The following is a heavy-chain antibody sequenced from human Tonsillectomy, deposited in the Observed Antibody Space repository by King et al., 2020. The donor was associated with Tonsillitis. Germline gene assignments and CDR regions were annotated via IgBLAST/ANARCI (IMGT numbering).Heavy chain of an antibody. V-gene: IGHV4-61*01. CDR2: IYYSGST. Sequence: VQLQESGPGLVKPSETLSLTCTVSGGSVSSGSYYWSWLRQPPGKGLEWIGYIYYSGSTNYNPSLKSRVTISVDTYKNQFSLKLSSVTAADTAVYYCARDLVSSSRYDVRYYYYYGMDVWGQGTTVTVSS. CDR3: ARDLVSSSRYDVRYYYYYGMDV. CDR1: GGSVSSGSYY. D-gene: IGHD6-13*01. J-gene: IGHJ6*02.